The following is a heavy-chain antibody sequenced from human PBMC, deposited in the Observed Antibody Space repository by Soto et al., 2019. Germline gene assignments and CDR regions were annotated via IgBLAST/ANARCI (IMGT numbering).Heavy chain of an antibody. CDR1: GGSISSYY. Sequence: SEALSLTCTVSGGSISSYYWSWIRQPPGKGLEWIGYMYHSGSTYYNPSLKSRVTISVDTSKNQFSLKLSSVTAADTAVYYCARSIDPWGQGTLVTVSS. J-gene: IGHJ5*02. CDR2: MYHSGST. CDR3: ARSIDP. V-gene: IGHV4-59*06.